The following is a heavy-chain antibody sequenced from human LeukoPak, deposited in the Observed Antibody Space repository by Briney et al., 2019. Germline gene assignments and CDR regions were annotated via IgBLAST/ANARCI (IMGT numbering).Heavy chain of an antibody. CDR3: ARRSYYYDSSGRFYYFDY. D-gene: IGHD3-22*01. Sequence: PSETLSLTCAVSGGSISSGGYSWSWIRQPPGKGLEWTGYIYHSGSTYYNPSLKSRVTISVDTSKNQFSLKLSSVTAADTAVYYCARRSYYYDSSGRFYYFDYWGQGTLVTVSS. CDR1: GGSISSGGYS. V-gene: IGHV4-30-2*01. CDR2: IYHSGST. J-gene: IGHJ4*02.